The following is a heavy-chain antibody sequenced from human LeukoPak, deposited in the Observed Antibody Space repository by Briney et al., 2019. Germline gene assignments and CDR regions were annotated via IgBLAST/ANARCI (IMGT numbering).Heavy chain of an antibody. CDR3: ARSSYSSSWYTQSFLSDYYMDV. CDR1: GFTFSSYA. Sequence: AGGSLRLSCAASGFTFSSYAMHWVRQAPGKGLEWVAVISYDGSNKYYADSVKGRFTISRDNSKNTLYLQMNSLRAEDTAVYYCARSSYSSSWYTQSFLSDYYMDVWGKGTTVTVSS. D-gene: IGHD6-13*01. J-gene: IGHJ6*03. V-gene: IGHV3-30*04. CDR2: ISYDGSNK.